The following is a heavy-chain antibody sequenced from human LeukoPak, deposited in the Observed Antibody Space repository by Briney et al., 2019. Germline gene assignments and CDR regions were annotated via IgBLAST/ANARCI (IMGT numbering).Heavy chain of an antibody. CDR3: ARPTGTWGHDGLDI. V-gene: IGHV1-18*01. CDR1: GYTFMSHG. D-gene: IGHD3-16*01. Sequence: GASVKVSCKAYGYTFMSHGISWVRQAPGQGLEWMGWISGSSSNTNYAQRLQGRVTMTTDTSTTTAYMELRSLRSDDTAVYYCARPTGTWGHDGLDIWVQGTMVTVSS. J-gene: IGHJ3*02. CDR2: ISGSSSNT.